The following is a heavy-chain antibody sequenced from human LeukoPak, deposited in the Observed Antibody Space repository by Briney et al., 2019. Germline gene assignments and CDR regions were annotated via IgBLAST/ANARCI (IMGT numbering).Heavy chain of an antibody. V-gene: IGHV1-2*02. CDR3: ASEVTTVTTRFYP. CDR2: INPNSGGT. Sequence: GASVKVSCKASGYTFTDYYIHWVRQAPGQGLEWMGWINPNSGGTNFAQKFQGRVTMTRDTSINTAYMEMSRLTFDDTAVYYCASEVTTVTTRFYPWGQGTLVAVSS. D-gene: IGHD4-17*01. CDR1: GYTFTDYY. J-gene: IGHJ5*02.